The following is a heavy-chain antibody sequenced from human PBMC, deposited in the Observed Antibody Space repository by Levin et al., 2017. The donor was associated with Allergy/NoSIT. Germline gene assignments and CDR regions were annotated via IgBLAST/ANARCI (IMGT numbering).Heavy chain of an antibody. CDR1: GDSISNDNYY. Sequence: SETLSLTCTVSGDSISNDNYYWAWIRQPPGTGLEWIGSVYYTGSAYYNPSLKTRLTMSVDTSKNQFSLRFNSVTAADTAIYYCAGEPNSPYYYYYGLDVWGQGTAVTVSS. V-gene: IGHV4-39*07. D-gene: IGHD2/OR15-2a*01. J-gene: IGHJ6*02. CDR2: VYYTGSA. CDR3: AGEPNSPYYYYYGLDV.